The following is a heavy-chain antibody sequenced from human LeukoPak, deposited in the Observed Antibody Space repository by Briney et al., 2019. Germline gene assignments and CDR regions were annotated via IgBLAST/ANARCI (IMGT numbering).Heavy chain of an antibody. Sequence: PSETLSLTCTVPGGSISSYYWSWIRQPPGKGLEWIGHIYYSGSTNSKPSLKSRVAISVDTSKNQFSLKRSSVTAADTAVYYCARGRFGYGMDVWGQGTTVTVSS. CDR2: IYYSGST. D-gene: IGHD3-10*01. CDR1: GGSISSYY. V-gene: IGHV4-59*01. J-gene: IGHJ6*02. CDR3: ARGRFGYGMDV.